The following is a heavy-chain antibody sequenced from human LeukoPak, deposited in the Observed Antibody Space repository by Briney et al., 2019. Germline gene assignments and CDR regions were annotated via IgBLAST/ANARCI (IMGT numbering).Heavy chain of an antibody. CDR1: GGTFSSYA. D-gene: IGHD2-15*01. CDR2: IIPILCIA. V-gene: IGHV1-69*04. J-gene: IGHJ6*03. CDR3: ARDLVTPAYYYFDV. Sequence: AVKVSCKASGGTFSSYAISWVRQAPGQGLAWMGRIIPILCIANCAQKFQGRVTITADKSTSTASVELSSVRSEDTAVNYCARDLVTPAYYYFDVWGKGTTVTVSS.